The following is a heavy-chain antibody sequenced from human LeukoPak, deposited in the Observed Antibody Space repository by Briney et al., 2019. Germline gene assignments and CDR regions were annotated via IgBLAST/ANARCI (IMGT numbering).Heavy chain of an antibody. CDR2: IFLSGST. CDR3: ACRSYYGSGNNWFDP. CDR1: GYSLTSGYY. J-gene: IGHJ5*02. V-gene: IGHV4-38-2*02. Sequence: SETLSLTCTVSGYSLTSGYYWGWIRQPPGKGLEWIASIFLSGSTNYNPSLKSRVTISVDTSKNQFSLKLSSVTAADTAAYYCACRSYYGSGNNWFDPWGQGTLVTVSS. D-gene: IGHD3-10*01.